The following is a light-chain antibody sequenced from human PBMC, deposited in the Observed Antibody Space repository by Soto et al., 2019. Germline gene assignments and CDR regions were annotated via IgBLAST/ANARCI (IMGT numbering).Light chain of an antibody. CDR2: GAS. CDR3: QQYGTSPMT. V-gene: IGKV3-20*01. CDR1: QSVRSSY. Sequence: EIVLTQSPATLSSFPGDRVTLSCSSSQSVRSSYLAWYQQKPGQAPRLLIYGASSRATGIPDRFSGSGSGTDFTLTISRLEPEDFAVYYCQQYGTSPMTFGQGTKV. J-gene: IGKJ1*01.